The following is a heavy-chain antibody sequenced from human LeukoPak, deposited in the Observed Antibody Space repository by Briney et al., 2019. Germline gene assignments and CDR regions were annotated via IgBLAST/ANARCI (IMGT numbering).Heavy chain of an antibody. V-gene: IGHV1-69*06. CDR3: ARNARVETYYYGSGSYPYYYYYMDV. D-gene: IGHD3-10*01. J-gene: IGHJ6*03. Sequence: SVKVSCKTIGGRFKSYGFSWVRQAPGQGLEWMGGIIPFFDRPNYAQKFEGRVTITADKSTNTAYMELSSLRSEDTAVYYCARNARVETYYYGSGSYPYYYYYMDVWGKGTTVTISS. CDR2: IIPFFDRP. CDR1: GGRFKSYG.